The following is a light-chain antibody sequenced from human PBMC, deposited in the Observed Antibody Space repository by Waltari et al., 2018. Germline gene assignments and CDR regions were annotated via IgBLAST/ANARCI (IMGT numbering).Light chain of an antibody. CDR1: QTIEVN. V-gene: IGKV1-39*01. CDR3: QQNHSIFIT. J-gene: IGKJ5*01. Sequence: DIQMAQSPSSLSASVGDRVTIPCLASQTIEVNLNWYQPKPGQAPKLLIYGASTLQTGVPSRFSGSGSGTDFTLTISSLQPEDFATYYCQQNHSIFITVGQGTRLEIK. CDR2: GAS.